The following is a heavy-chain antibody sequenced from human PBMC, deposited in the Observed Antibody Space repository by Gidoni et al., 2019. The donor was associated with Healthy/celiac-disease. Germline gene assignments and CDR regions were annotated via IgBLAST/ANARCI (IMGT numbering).Heavy chain of an antibody. CDR2: ISYDGSNK. Sequence: QVQLVESGGGVVQPGRSLRLSCAASGFTFSSYAMHWVRQAPGKGLEWVAVISYDGSNKYYADSVKGRFTISRDNSKNTLYLQMNSLRAEDTAVYYCAREWKVRGVIIGYYYYGMDVWGQGTTVTVSS. V-gene: IGHV3-30-3*01. CDR1: GFTFSSYA. CDR3: AREWKVRGVIIGYYYYGMDV. D-gene: IGHD3-10*01. J-gene: IGHJ6*02.